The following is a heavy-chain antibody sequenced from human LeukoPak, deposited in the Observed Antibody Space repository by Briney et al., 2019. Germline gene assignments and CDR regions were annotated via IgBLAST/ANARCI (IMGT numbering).Heavy chain of an antibody. CDR2: IKQDGSEK. V-gene: IGHV3-7*01. J-gene: IGHJ6*02. CDR3: ARASILWFGEVAHFYYYYGMDV. D-gene: IGHD3-10*01. Sequence: GGSLRLSCAASGFTFSSYWMSWVRQALGKGLEWVANIKQDGSEKYYVDSVKGRFTISRDNAKNSLYLQMNSLRAEDTAVYYCARASILWFGEVAHFYYYYGMDVWGQGTTVTVSS. CDR1: GFTFSSYW.